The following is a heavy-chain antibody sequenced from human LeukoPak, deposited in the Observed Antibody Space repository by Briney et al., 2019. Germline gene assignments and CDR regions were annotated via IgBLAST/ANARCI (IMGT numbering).Heavy chain of an antibody. CDR1: GFTFSNAW. D-gene: IGHD4-23*01. V-gene: IGHV3-15*01. Sequence: PGGSLRLSCAASGFTFSNAWMNWVRQSPGKGLEWVGRIKTKTDGGTADYAAPVKGRFTISRDDSKNTLYLQMNSLKSEDTALYYCIRWEFPGGHWGQGTLVTVSS. CDR2: IKTKTDGGTA. J-gene: IGHJ4*02. CDR3: IRWEFPGGH.